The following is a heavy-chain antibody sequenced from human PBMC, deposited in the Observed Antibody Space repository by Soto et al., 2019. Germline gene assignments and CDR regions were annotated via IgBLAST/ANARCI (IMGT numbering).Heavy chain of an antibody. Sequence: ASVKVSCKASGYTFTGYYMHWVRQAPGQGLEWMGWINPNSGGTNYAQKFQGRVTMTRDTSISTAYMELSRLRSGDTAVYYCARASSIPGTTYGYYYGMDVWGQGATVTVSS. CDR2: INPNSGGT. CDR1: GYTFTGYY. D-gene: IGHD1-7*01. J-gene: IGHJ6*02. V-gene: IGHV1-2*02. CDR3: ARASSIPGTTYGYYYGMDV.